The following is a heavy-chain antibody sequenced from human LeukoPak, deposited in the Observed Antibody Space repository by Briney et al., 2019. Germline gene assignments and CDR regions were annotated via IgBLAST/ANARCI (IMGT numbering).Heavy chain of an antibody. CDR2: IIPIFGTA. CDR1: GGTFSSCA. J-gene: IGHJ4*02. Sequence: ASVKVSCKASGGTFSSCAISWVRQAPGQGLEWMGGIIPIFGTANYAQKSQGRVTITADESTSTAYMELSSLRSEDTAVYYCARGLRYFDWLLDYWGQGTLVTVSS. CDR3: ARGLRYFDWLLDY. V-gene: IGHV1-69*13. D-gene: IGHD3-9*01.